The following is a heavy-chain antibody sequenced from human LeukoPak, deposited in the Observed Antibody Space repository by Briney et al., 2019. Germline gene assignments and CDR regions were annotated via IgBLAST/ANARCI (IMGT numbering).Heavy chain of an antibody. CDR3: ARVQYYYDSSGKRDWFDP. Sequence: GGSLRLSCAASEFSFSRYGMHWVRQAPGKGLEWVSYISSSGSTIYYADPVKGRFTISRDNAKNSLYLQMNSLRAEDTAVYYCARVQYYYDSSGKRDWFDPWGQGTLVTVSS. V-gene: IGHV3-48*04. J-gene: IGHJ5*02. CDR2: ISSSGSTI. D-gene: IGHD3-22*01. CDR1: EFSFSRYG.